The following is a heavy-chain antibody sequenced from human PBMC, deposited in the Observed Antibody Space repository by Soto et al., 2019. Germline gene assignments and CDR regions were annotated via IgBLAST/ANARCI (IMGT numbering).Heavy chain of an antibody. D-gene: IGHD1-26*01. CDR1: GFTFSSYG. CDR3: AKGGELMGWELLLGGY. CDR2: ISYDGSNK. Sequence: QVQLVESGGGVVQPGRSLRLSCAASGFTFSSYGMHWVRQAPGKGLEWVAVISYDGSNKYYADSVKGRFTISRDNSKNTLYLQMNSLRAEDTAVYYCAKGGELMGWELLLGGYWGQGTLVTVSS. J-gene: IGHJ4*02. V-gene: IGHV3-30*18.